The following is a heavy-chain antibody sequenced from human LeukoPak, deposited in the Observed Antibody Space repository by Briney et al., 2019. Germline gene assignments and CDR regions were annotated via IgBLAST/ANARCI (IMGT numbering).Heavy chain of an antibody. V-gene: IGHV5-51*01. CDR3: ARNLPAAIKGGGFYYSYYYIDV. J-gene: IGHJ6*03. CDR1: GYSFTSYW. D-gene: IGHD2-2*02. CDR2: IYPGDSDT. Sequence: GESLKISCKGSGYSFTSYWIGWVRQMPGKGLEWMGIIYPGDSDTRYSPSFQGQVTISADKSISTAYLQWSSLKASDTAMYYCARNLPAAIKGGGFYYSYYYIDVWGKGTTVTVSS.